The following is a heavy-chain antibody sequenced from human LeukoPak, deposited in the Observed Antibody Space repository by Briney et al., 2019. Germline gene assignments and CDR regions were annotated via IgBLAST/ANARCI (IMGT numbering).Heavy chain of an antibody. V-gene: IGHV4-59*01. CDR3: ARDPAWFGGLVGAFDI. Sequence: SETLSLTCTVSGGSISSYYWGWIRQPPGQGLEWIGYIYYSGSTNYNPSLNSRVTISVDTSKNQFSLKLSSVTAADTAVYYCARDPAWFGGLVGAFDIWGQGTMVTVSS. CDR2: IYYSGST. J-gene: IGHJ3*02. CDR1: GGSISSYY. D-gene: IGHD3-10*01.